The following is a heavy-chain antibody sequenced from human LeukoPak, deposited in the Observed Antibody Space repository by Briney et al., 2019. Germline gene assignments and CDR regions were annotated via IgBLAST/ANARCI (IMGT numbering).Heavy chain of an antibody. Sequence: PGGSLRLSCAASGFIFTNYFMSWVRQAPGKGLELVASIKHDGSEKYYVDSVRGRFTISRDNTMNSLYLQMSSLRAEDTAVYYCATDRGWRTSGYYLYYFEYWGQGTLVTYSS. CDR2: IKHDGSEK. J-gene: IGHJ4*02. D-gene: IGHD3-3*01. CDR3: ATDRGWRTSGYYLYYFEY. CDR1: GFIFTNYF. V-gene: IGHV3-7*01.